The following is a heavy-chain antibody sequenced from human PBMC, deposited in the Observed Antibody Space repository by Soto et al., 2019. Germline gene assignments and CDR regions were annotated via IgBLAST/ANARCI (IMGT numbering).Heavy chain of an antibody. CDR2: IRSKANSYAT. V-gene: IGHV3-73*01. J-gene: IGHJ6*02. Sequence: TGGSLRLSCAASGFTFSGSAMHWVRQASGKGLEWVGRIRSKANSYATAYAASVKGRFTISRDDSKNTAYLQMNSLKTEDTAVYYCTRRGDSSSWYSGNYGMDVWGQGTTVTVSS. CDR3: TRRGDSSSWYSGNYGMDV. D-gene: IGHD6-13*01. CDR1: GFTFSGSA.